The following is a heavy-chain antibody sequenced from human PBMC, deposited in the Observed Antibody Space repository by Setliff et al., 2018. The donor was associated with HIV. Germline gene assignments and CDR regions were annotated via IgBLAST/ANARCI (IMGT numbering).Heavy chain of an antibody. CDR1: GFTFSSFW. Sequence: GESLKISCAASGFTFSSFWMSWVRQAPGKGLEWVGRTRNKVNSYTTEYAASVKGRFTISRDDSKSTLYLQMNSLKSEDTAVYYCTTVSAGYKYWGQGTLVTVSS. CDR2: TRNKVNSYTT. J-gene: IGHJ4*02. CDR3: TTVSAGYKY. D-gene: IGHD6-13*01. V-gene: IGHV3-72*01.